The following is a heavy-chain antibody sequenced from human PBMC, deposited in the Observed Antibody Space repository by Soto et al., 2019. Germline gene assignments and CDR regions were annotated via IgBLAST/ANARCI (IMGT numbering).Heavy chain of an antibody. Sequence: GGSLRLSCSASGFTFSSYAMHWVRQAPGKGLEYVSAISSNGGSTYYADSVKGRFTISRDNSKNTLYLQMSSLRAEDTAVYYCVKDQAYYDISGAPGYFDYCGQGPLVSVS. J-gene: IGHJ4*02. CDR3: VKDQAYYDISGAPGYFDY. D-gene: IGHD3-22*01. CDR2: ISSNGGST. V-gene: IGHV3-64D*06. CDR1: GFTFSSYA.